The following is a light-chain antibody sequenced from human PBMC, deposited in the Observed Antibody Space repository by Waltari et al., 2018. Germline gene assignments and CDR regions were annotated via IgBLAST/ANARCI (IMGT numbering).Light chain of an antibody. CDR3: QQYSSTWT. CDR1: QSISSL. CDR2: KTS. J-gene: IGKJ1*01. V-gene: IGKV1-5*03. Sequence: DIQMTQSPSTLSASVGDIVTITCRASQSISSLLAWYQQKPGEAPKLLIYKTSSLESGVPSRFSGSGSGTEFTLTISSLQPDDFATYYCQQYSSTWTFGQGTKVEI.